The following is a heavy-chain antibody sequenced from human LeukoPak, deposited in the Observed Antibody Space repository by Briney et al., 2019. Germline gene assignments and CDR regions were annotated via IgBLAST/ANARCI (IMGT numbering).Heavy chain of an antibody. D-gene: IGHD1-26*01. CDR3: ARDFYSRTYEWEDAFDI. Sequence: GASVKVSCKASGYTFTGYYMHWVRQAPGQGLEWMGWIYPNSGGTNYAQKFQGRVTMTRDTSISTAYMELSRLRSDDTAVYYCARDFYSRTYEWEDAFDIWGQGTMVTVSS. V-gene: IGHV1-2*02. CDR1: GYTFTGYY. J-gene: IGHJ3*02. CDR2: IYPNSGGT.